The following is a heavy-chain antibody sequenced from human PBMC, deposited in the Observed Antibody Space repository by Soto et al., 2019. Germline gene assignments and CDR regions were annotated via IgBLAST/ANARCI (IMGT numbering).Heavy chain of an antibody. J-gene: IGHJ6*02. CDR3: ARGSGGYYYGSGIEGMDV. CDR2: ISSSSSYI. D-gene: IGHD3-10*01. V-gene: IGHV3-21*01. CDR1: GFTFSSYS. Sequence: EVQLVESGGGLVQPGGSLRLSCAASGFTFSSYSMNWVRQAPGKGLEWVSSISSSSSYIYYADSVKGRFTISRDNAKNSLYLQMNCLRAEDTAVYYCARGSGGYYYGSGIEGMDVWGQGTTVTVSS.